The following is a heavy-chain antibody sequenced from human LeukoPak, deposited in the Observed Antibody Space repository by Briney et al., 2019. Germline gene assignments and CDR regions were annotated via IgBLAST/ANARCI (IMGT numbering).Heavy chain of an antibody. CDR1: GGSISSYY. CDR2: INHSGST. CDR3: ARGYQTIDY. D-gene: IGHD2-2*01. V-gene: IGHV4-34*01. J-gene: IGHJ4*02. Sequence: PSETLSLTCTVSGGSISSYYWSWIRQPPGKGLEWIGEINHSGSTNYNPSLKSRVTISVDTSKNQFSLKLSSVTAADTAVYYCARGYQTIDYWGQGTLVTVSS.